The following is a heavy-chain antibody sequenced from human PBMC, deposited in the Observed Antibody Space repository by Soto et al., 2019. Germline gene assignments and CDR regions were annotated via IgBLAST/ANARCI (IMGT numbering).Heavy chain of an antibody. Sequence: GASVKVSCKASGLTFSSSTLTWVRQVPGQGPEWMGGIIPFFDSVNYAQKFQDRVAITADVSTSTTYMELRSLRSEDTAVYYCARGHQYGGNSDAFEFWGQGTVVTVSS. V-gene: IGHV1-69*13. J-gene: IGHJ3*01. CDR1: GLTFSSST. CDR2: IIPFFDSV. CDR3: ARGHQYGGNSDAFEF. D-gene: IGHD2-21*02.